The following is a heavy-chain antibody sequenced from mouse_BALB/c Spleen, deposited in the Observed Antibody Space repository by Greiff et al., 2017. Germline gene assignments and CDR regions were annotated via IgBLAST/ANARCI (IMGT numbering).Heavy chain of an antibody. J-gene: IGHJ4*01. CDR3: AREAPEGLCAMDY. D-gene: IGHD6-2*01. CDR2: INSNGGST. V-gene: IGHV5-6-3*01. Sequence: EVKVEESGGGLVQPGGSLKLSCAASGFTFSSYGMSWVRQTPDKGLELVATINSNGGSTYYPDSVKGRFTISRDNAKNTLYLQMSSLTSEDTAMYYCAREAPEGLCAMDYWGQGTSVTVSS. CDR1: GFTFSSYG.